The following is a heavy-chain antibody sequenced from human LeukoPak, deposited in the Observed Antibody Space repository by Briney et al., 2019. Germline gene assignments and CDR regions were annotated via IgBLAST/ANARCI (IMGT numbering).Heavy chain of an antibody. Sequence: ASVKVSCKASGYTFTGYYMHWVRQAPGQGLEWRGWINPNSGGTNYAQKFQGWVTMTRDTSISTAYMELSRLRSDDTAVYYCARGGELLGPLGYYYYGMDVWGQGTTVTVSS. D-gene: IGHD3-10*01. CDR3: ARGGELLGPLGYYYYGMDV. CDR1: GYTFTGYY. CDR2: INPNSGGT. V-gene: IGHV1-2*04. J-gene: IGHJ6*02.